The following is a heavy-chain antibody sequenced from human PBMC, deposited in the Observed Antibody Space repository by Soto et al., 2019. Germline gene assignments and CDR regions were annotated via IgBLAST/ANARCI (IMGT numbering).Heavy chain of an antibody. Sequence: PGGSLRLSCAASGFTFSSYWMSWVRQAPGKGLEWVANIKQDGSEKYYVDSVKGRFTISRDNAKNSLYLQMNSLRAEDTAVYYCARVLGLHLGELSLYQDYWGQGTLVTVSS. CDR1: GFTFSSYW. CDR3: ARVLGLHLGELSLYQDY. J-gene: IGHJ4*02. CDR2: IKQDGSEK. D-gene: IGHD3-16*02. V-gene: IGHV3-7*01.